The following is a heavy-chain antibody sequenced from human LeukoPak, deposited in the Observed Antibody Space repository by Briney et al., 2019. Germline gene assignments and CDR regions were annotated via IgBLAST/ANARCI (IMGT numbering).Heavy chain of an antibody. CDR3: AGGAISSGIW. J-gene: IGHJ4*02. D-gene: IGHD3-22*01. CDR2: IYYSGST. CDR1: GGSISSSSYY. Sequence: SETLSLTCTVSGGSISSSSYYWGWIRQPPGKGLEWIGSIYYSGSTYYNPSLKSRVTISVDTSKNQFSLKLSSVTAADTAVYYCAGGAISSGIWWGQGTLVTVSS. V-gene: IGHV4-39*01.